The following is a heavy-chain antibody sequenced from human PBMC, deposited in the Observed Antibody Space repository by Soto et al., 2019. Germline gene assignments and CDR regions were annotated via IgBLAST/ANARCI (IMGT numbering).Heavy chain of an antibody. D-gene: IGHD3-9*01. CDR2: IFSNDEK. Sequence: QSVPTVVNPPDTLTLTCTVSGFSLSNARMGVSWIRQPPGKALEWLAHIFSNDEKSYSTSLKSRLTISKDTSKSQVALTMTNMDPVDTATYYCARMSYYDILTGQYYFDYWGQGTLVTVSS. CDR3: ARMSYYDILTGQYYFDY. J-gene: IGHJ4*02. V-gene: IGHV2-26*01. CDR1: GFSLSNARMG.